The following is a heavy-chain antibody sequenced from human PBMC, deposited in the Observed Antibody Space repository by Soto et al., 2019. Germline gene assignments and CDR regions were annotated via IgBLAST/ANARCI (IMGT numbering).Heavy chain of an antibody. CDR2: VYYSGSA. CDR3: GTQFYGDYAHYYYGMDV. J-gene: IGHJ6*02. CDR1: GGSISSSSYY. Sequence: SETRPLTWTVAGGSISSSSYYWGWIRQPPGKGLEWIGTVYYSGSAYYNPSLRSRVTISVATSKNQFSLRLNSVTAADTAVYYCGTQFYGDYAHYYYGMDVLGPGTAVPVSS. V-gene: IGHV4-39*01. D-gene: IGHD4-17*01.